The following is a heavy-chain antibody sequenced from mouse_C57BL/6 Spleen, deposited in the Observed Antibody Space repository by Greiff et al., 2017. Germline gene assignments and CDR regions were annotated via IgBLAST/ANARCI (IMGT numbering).Heavy chain of an antibody. CDR1: GYTFTSYW. J-gene: IGHJ3*01. D-gene: IGHD2-4*01. Sequence: QVQLQQPGPELVKPGASVKLSCKASGYTFTSYWMNWVKQRPGRGLVWIGRIDPNSGGTKYNEKFKSKDTLTVDKPSSTAYMQLSSLTSEDSAVYYWARSWDYDPLFAYWGQGTLVTVSA. V-gene: IGHV1-72*01. CDR2: IDPNSGGT. CDR3: ARSWDYDPLFAY.